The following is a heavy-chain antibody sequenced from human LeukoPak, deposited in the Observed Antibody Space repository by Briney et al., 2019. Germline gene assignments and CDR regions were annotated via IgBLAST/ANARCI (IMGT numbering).Heavy chain of an antibody. Sequence: GGSLRLSCAASGFTFSNAGMSWVRQAPGKGLEWVGRIKSKTDGGTTDYAAPVKGRFTISRDDSKNTLYLQMNSLKTEDTAVYYCTTVPYSGYDLGDYWGQGTLVTVSS. CDR2: IKSKTDGGTT. J-gene: IGHJ4*02. CDR1: GFTFSNAG. V-gene: IGHV3-15*01. CDR3: TTVPYSGYDLGDY. D-gene: IGHD5-12*01.